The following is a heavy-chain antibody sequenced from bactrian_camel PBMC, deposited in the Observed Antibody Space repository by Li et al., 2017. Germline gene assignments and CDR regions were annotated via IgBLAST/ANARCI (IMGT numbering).Heavy chain of an antibody. CDR1: GYTRSSDY. CDR2: ITTGGNTT. CDR3: AATTDCYPSPEYNY. V-gene: IGHV3S28*01. D-gene: IGHD5*01. J-gene: IGHJ4*01. Sequence: QLVESGGGSVQAGGSLNLSCVASGYTRSSDYIDGRFMGWFRQAPGKEREGVAAITTGGNTTYYAEAVKGRFTISKDNTNNTLWLQMNNLKPEDTAMYYCAATTDCYPSPEYNYWGQGTQVTVS.